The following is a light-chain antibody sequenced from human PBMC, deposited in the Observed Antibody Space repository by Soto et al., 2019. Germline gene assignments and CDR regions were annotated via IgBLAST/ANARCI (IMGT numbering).Light chain of an antibody. V-gene: IGKV3-20*01. J-gene: IGKJ2*01. Sequence: EIVLTQSPGTLSLSPGERATLSCRASQSVSSSYLAWYQAKPGQAPRILIYGASSRATGIPDRFSGSGSGTDFTLTISRLEPEDFAVYYCHQYGTSPYTFGQGTKLEIK. CDR2: GAS. CDR1: QSVSSSY. CDR3: HQYGTSPYT.